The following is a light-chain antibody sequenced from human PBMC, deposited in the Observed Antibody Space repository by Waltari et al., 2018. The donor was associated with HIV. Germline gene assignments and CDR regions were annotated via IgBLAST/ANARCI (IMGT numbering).Light chain of an antibody. CDR3: QSYDSSLSGDVI. V-gene: IGLV1-40*01. J-gene: IGLJ2*01. CDR2: GNN. Sequence: QSALTQPPSVSGAPGQRVTISCTGRSSNIGAGFDVHWYQQLPGTAPKLLIYGNNNRPSGVPDRFSGSKSGTSASLAITGLRAADEADYYCQSYDSSLSGDVIFGGGTTLTVL. CDR1: SSNIGAGFD.